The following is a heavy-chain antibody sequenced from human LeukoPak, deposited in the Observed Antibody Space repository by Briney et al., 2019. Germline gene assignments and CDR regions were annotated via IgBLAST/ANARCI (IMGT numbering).Heavy chain of an antibody. CDR1: GYTFTGYD. CDR2: MNPNSGNT. D-gene: IGHD2-15*01. V-gene: IGHV1-8*03. J-gene: IGHJ4*02. Sequence: GASVKVSCKASGYTFTGYDINWVRQATGQGLEWMGWMNPNSGNTGYAQKFQGRVTITRNTSISTAYMELSSLRSEDTAVYYCARDQYCSGGSCYSGIGYWGQGTLVTVSS. CDR3: ARDQYCSGGSCYSGIGY.